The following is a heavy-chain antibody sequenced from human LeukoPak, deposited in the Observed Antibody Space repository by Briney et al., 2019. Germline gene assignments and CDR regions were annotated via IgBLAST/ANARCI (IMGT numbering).Heavy chain of an antibody. J-gene: IGHJ4*02. CDR3: ARNNADGEGRFSY. CDR2: INTNTGNP. D-gene: IGHD3-10*01. Sequence: ASVKVSCKASGYRFTNYAMNWVRQAPGQGLEWMGWINTNTGNPTYGQGFTGRFVFSLDTSVSTAYLQISSLKAEDTAVYYCARNNADGEGRFSYWSQGTLVTVSS. CDR1: GYRFTNYA. V-gene: IGHV7-4-1*02.